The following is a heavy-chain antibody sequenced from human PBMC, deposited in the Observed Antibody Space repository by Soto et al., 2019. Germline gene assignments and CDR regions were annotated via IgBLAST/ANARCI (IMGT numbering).Heavy chain of an antibody. D-gene: IGHD5-18*01. CDR2: IIPIFGTA. Sequence: SVKVSCKASGGTFSSYAISWVRQAPGQGLEWMGGIIPIFGTANYAQKFQGRVTITADESTSTAYMELSSLRSEDTAVYYCARAFRIQLWSLDYWGQGTLVTVSS. J-gene: IGHJ4*02. CDR3: ARAFRIQLWSLDY. V-gene: IGHV1-69*13. CDR1: GGTFSSYA.